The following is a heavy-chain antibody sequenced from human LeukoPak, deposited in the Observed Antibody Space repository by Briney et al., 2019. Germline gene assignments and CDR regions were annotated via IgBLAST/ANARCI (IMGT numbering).Heavy chain of an antibody. D-gene: IGHD2-2*01. Sequence: PGGSLRLSCAASGFTFSSYGMHWVRQAPGKGLEWVAVISYDGSNKYYADSVKGRFTISRDNSKNTLYLQMNSLRAEDTAVYYCAKDGVVVVPAATLWYYFDYWGQGTLVTVSS. CDR1: GFTFSSYG. CDR3: AKDGVVVVPAATLWYYFDY. V-gene: IGHV3-30*18. J-gene: IGHJ4*02. CDR2: ISYDGSNK.